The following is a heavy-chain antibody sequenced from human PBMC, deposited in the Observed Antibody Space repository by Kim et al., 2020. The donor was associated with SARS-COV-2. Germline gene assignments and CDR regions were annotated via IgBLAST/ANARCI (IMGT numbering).Heavy chain of an antibody. CDR2: TYYRSKWYN. Sequence: SPTLSLTCAISGDSVSSNSAAWNWIRQSPSRGLEWLGRTYYRSKWYNDYAVSVKSRITINPDTSKNQFSLQLNSVTPEDTAVYYCARDLGVYRRVAGVYFDYWGQGTLVTVSS. J-gene: IGHJ4*02. CDR3: ARDLGVYRRVAGVYFDY. V-gene: IGHV6-1*01. D-gene: IGHD6-19*01. CDR1: GDSVSSNSAA.